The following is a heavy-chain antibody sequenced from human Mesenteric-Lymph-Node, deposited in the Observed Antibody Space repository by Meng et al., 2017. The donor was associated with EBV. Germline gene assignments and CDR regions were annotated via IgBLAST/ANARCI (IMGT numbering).Heavy chain of an antibody. CDR1: GFTFSNYA. CDR3: AKGDLDEYSSRYPVY. CDR2: ISGSGAST. V-gene: IGHV3-23*01. D-gene: IGHD4-11*01. J-gene: IGHJ4*02. Sequence: EVQLLESGGDLVQPGGSLRLSCAASGFTFSNYAMSWVRQAPGKGLQWVSVISGSGASTYYADSVEGRFTISRDVSKNTVYLQMNSLRAEDTAVYYCAKGDLDEYSSRYPVYWGQGTLVTVAS.